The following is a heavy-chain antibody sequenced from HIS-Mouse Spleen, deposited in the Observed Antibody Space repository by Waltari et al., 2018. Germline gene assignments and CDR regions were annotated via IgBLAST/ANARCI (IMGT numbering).Heavy chain of an antibody. CDR2: IYSGGST. CDR3: ASGGPPDY. D-gene: IGHD6-25*01. CDR1: GFPVSRTY. V-gene: IGHV3-66*01. Sequence: EVPLVESGGGLVQPGWSLRLSCSAAGFPVSRTYMSWVRQAPGKGLEWVSVIYSGGSTYYADSVKGRFTISRDNSKNTLYLQMNSLRAEDTAVYYCASGGPPDYWGQGTLVTVSS. J-gene: IGHJ4*02.